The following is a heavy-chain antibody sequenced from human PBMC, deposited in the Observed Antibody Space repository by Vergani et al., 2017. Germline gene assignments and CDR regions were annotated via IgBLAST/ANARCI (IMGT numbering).Heavy chain of an antibody. CDR3: AKVIEHLIVVVTASHAFDI. D-gene: IGHD2-21*02. J-gene: IGHJ3*02. CDR2: ISWNSGSI. CDR1: GFTFDDYA. Sequence: EVQLVESGGGLVQPGRSLRLSCAASGFTFDDYAMHWVRQAPGKGLEWVSGISWNSGSIGYADSVKGRFTISRDNAKNSLYLQMNSLRAEDTALYYCAKVIEHLIVVVTASHAFDIWGQGTMVTVSS. V-gene: IGHV3-9*01.